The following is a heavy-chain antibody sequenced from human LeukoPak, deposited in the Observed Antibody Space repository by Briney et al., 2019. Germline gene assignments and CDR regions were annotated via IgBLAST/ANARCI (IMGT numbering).Heavy chain of an antibody. CDR3: VREMGGSSGFDP. CDR2: IYYSGST. V-gene: IGHV4-39*07. J-gene: IGHJ5*02. D-gene: IGHD2-15*01. CDR1: GGSINSGDYY. Sequence: PSETLSLTCSVSGGSINSGDYYWTWIRQPPGKGPEWIGSIYYSGSTYYNPSLKSRVTISVDTSKNQFSLKLSSVTAADTAVYYCVREMGGSSGFDPWGQGTLVTVSS.